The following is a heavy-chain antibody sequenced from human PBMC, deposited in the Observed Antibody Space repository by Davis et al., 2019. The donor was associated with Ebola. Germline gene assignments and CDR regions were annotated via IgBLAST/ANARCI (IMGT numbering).Heavy chain of an antibody. D-gene: IGHD4-17*01. CDR1: GGTFSSYA. J-gene: IGHJ5*02. V-gene: IGHV1-69*04. CDR3: VKDGSTVTFLNWFDP. Sequence: SVKVSCKASGGTFSSYAISWVRQAPGQGLEWMGRIIPILGIANYAQKFQGRVTITADKSTSTAYMELSSLRSEDTAVYYCVKDGSTVTFLNWFDPWGQGTLVTVSS. CDR2: IIPILGIA.